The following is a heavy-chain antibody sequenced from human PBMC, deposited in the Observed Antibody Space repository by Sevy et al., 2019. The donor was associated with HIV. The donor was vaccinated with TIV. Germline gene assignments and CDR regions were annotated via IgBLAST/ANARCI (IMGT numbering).Heavy chain of an antibody. CDR1: GFTFSSYE. D-gene: IGHD4-17*01. CDR3: ARDLPPSATTVSHFDY. CDR2: ISNTGSSI. Sequence: GGSLRLSCAASGFTFSSYEMNWVRQAPGKGLEWVSYISNTGSSIYYSDSVKGRFTMSRDNAKNSLYLQMNSLRGEHTAVYYCARDLPPSATTVSHFDYWGRGTLVTVSS. V-gene: IGHV3-48*03. J-gene: IGHJ4*02.